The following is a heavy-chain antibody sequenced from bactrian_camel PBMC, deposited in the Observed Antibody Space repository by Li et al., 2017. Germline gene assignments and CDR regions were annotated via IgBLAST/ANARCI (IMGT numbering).Heavy chain of an antibody. CDR1: GYTYSSIYC. CDR3: AALRPYFTCWPRLVPSANNY. J-gene: IGHJ4*01. CDR2: IDNDGST. D-gene: IGHD5*01. V-gene: IGHV3S53*01. Sequence: HVQLVESGGGSVQAGTSLILSCAASGYTYSSIYCMGWFRQAPGKEREGVATIDNDGSTTYADSVKGRFTISKDNAENTLYLQMNSLKPEDSAMYYCAALRPYFTCWPRLVPSANNYRGQGTQVTVS.